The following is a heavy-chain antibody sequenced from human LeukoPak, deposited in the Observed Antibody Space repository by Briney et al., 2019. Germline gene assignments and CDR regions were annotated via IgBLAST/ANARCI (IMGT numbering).Heavy chain of an antibody. CDR2: IYHSGST. D-gene: IGHD4-23*01. CDR3: ARADRLRWYPGYFDY. J-gene: IGHJ4*02. V-gene: IGHV4-4*02. CDR1: GGSISSSNW. Sequence: SETLSLTCAVSGGSISSSNWWSWVRQPPGKGLEWIGEIYHSGSTNYNPSLKSRVTISVDKSKNQFSLKLSSVTAADTAVYYCARADRLRWYPGYFDYWGQGTLVTVSS.